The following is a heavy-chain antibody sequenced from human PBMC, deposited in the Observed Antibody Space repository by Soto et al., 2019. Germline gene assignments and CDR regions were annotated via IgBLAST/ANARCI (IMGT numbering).Heavy chain of an antibody. Sequence: GGSLRLSCAASGFTFSSYSMNWVRQAPGKGLEWVSSISSSSSYIYYADSVKGRFTISRDNAKNSLYLQMNSLRAEDTAVYYCASFVGATVTTFDYYYYMDVWGKGTTVTVSS. CDR1: GFTFSSYS. J-gene: IGHJ6*03. V-gene: IGHV3-21*01. CDR3: ASFVGATVTTFDYYYYMDV. CDR2: ISSSSSYI. D-gene: IGHD4-4*01.